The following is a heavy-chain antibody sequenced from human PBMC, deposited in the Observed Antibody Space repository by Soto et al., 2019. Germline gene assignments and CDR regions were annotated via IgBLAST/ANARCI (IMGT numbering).Heavy chain of an antibody. D-gene: IGHD3-10*01. V-gene: IGHV3-23*01. CDR3: PKSYFFSWYDS. CDR2: VSSSADAT. J-gene: IGHJ5*01. CDR1: GFIFSSYD. Sequence: GSLRLSCAASGFIFSSYDMAWVRQAPGKGLEWVSTVSSSADATQYADSVKGRFTISGDNSKNTLYLEMNNLGDEDTATYYCPKSYFFSWYDSWGQGTLVTVSS.